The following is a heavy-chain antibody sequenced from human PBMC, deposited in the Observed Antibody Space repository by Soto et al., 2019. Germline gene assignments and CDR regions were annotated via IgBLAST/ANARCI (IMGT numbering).Heavy chain of an antibody. Sequence: QVQLVQSGAEVKKPGSSVKVSCKASGGTFSSYTISWVRQAPGQGLEWMGRIIPILGIANYAQKFQGRVTITPDKSTSTAYMELSSLRSEDTAVYYCANRAYCGGDCYPAAFDIWGQGTMVTVSS. J-gene: IGHJ3*02. CDR2: IIPILGIA. V-gene: IGHV1-69*02. CDR1: GGTFSSYT. D-gene: IGHD2-21*02. CDR3: ANRAYCGGDCYPAAFDI.